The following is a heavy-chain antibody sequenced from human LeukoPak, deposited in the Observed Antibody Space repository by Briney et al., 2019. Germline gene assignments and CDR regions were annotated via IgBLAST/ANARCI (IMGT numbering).Heavy chain of an antibody. CDR3: AELGITMIGGV. D-gene: IGHD3-10*02. CDR1: GFTFDDYS. J-gene: IGHJ6*04. V-gene: IGHV3-43D*03. CDR2: ISCDGGST. Sequence: AGTLRLSCAASGFTFDDYSMHWVRQAPGKGLEWVSLISCDGGSTYYADSVKGRFTISRDNAKNSLYLQMNSLRAEDTAVYYCAELGITMIGGVWGKGTTVTISS.